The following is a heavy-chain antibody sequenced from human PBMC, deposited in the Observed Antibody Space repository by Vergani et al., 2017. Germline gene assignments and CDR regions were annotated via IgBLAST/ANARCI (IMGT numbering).Heavy chain of an antibody. CDR1: EFTFSNYA. CDR3: AKTWSVAGTGYFDY. V-gene: IGHV3-23*01. Sequence: EVQLLESGGGLVQPGGSLRLTCAASEFTFSNYAMNWVRQAPGKGLEWVSGISGSGVSAYYTDSVKGRFTISRDNSKNTLYLQMNSLRAEDTAVYYCAKTWSVAGTGYFDYWGQGTLVTVSS. CDR2: ISGSGVSA. J-gene: IGHJ4*02. D-gene: IGHD6-19*01.